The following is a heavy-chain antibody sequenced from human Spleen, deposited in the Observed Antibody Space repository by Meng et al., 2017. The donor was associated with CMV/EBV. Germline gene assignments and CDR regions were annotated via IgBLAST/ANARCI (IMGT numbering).Heavy chain of an antibody. V-gene: IGHV3-23*01. CDR2: IGATAGGT. CDR1: GLTFSSYG. D-gene: IGHD2-21*01. CDR3: AKYSAVGERLYYFDY. J-gene: IGHJ4*02. Sequence: GESLKISCAASGLTFSSYGMGWVRQAPGKGLEWVSSIGATAGGTYYADSVKGRFTISRDNAKNTLYLQMNSLRAEDTAVYYCAKYSAVGERLYYFDYWGQGTLVTVSS.